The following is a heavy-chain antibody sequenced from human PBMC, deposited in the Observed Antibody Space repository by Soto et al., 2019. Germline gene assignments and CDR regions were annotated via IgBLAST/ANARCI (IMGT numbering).Heavy chain of an antibody. D-gene: IGHD5-12*01. V-gene: IGHV1-46*01. J-gene: IGHJ6*02. CDR1: GYTFTSYY. CDR2: INPSGGST. Sequence: GASVKVSCKASGYTFTSYYMHWVRQAPGQGLEWMGIINPSGGSTSYAQKFQGRVTMTRDTSTSTVYMELSSLRSEDMAVYYCARERLSLYYYYGMDVWGQGTTVTVSS. CDR3: ARERLSLYYYYGMDV.